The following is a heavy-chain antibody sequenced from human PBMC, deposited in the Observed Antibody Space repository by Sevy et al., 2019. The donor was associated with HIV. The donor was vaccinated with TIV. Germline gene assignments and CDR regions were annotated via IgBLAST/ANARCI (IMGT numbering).Heavy chain of an antibody. D-gene: IGHD3-9*01. V-gene: IGHV3-23*01. CDR1: RFTFSDYA. CDR2: ISSSDNSI. CDR3: AKGGILTVHGY. J-gene: IGHJ4*02. Sequence: RGSLRLSCAASRFTFSDYAMSWVRQAPGKGLEFVSSISSSDNSIYYADSVKGRFTISRDNSKNTLYLLMNSLTAEDTAVHYCAKGGILTVHGYWGQGTLVIVSS.